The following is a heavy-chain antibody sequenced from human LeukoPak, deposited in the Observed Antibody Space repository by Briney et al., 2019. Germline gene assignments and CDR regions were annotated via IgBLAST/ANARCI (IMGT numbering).Heavy chain of an antibody. CDR2: IIPIFGTA. Sequence: GASVKVSCKASGGTFSSYAISWVRQAPGQGLEWMGGIIPIFGTANYAQKFQGRVTITADKSTSTAYMELSSLRSEDTAVYYCAKTGSSSWYLACWFDPWGQGTLVTVSS. V-gene: IGHV1-69*06. CDR3: AKTGSSSWYLACWFDP. D-gene: IGHD6-13*01. CDR1: GGTFSSYA. J-gene: IGHJ5*02.